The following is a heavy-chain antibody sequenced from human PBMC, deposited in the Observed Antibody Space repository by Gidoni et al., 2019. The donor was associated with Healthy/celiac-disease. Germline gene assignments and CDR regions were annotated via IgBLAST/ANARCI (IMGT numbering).Heavy chain of an antibody. CDR2: IKQDGSEK. CDR3: ARDGSLRYFDWLPDDAFDI. D-gene: IGHD3-9*01. Sequence: EVQLVESGGGLVQPGGSLRLSCAASGFTFSSYWMSWVRQAPGKGLEWVANIKQDGSEKYYVDSVKGRFTISRDNAKNSLYLQMNSLRAEDTAVYYCARDGSLRYFDWLPDDAFDIWGQGTMVTVSS. CDR1: GFTFSSYW. J-gene: IGHJ3*02. V-gene: IGHV3-7*01.